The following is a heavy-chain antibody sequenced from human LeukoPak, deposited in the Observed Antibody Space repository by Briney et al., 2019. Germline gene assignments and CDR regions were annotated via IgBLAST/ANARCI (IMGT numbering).Heavy chain of an antibody. J-gene: IGHJ4*02. CDR2: ISHDGSTA. V-gene: IGHV3-48*04. Sequence: PGGSLRLSCAASGFSISIFSMDWVRQTPGKGLEWISYISHDGSTAYYADSVKGRFTISRDNAKNSLYLQMNSLRAEDTAVYYCARDWGDVVPYYFDYWGQGTLVTVSS. D-gene: IGHD3-16*01. CDR1: GFSISIFS. CDR3: ARDWGDVVPYYFDY.